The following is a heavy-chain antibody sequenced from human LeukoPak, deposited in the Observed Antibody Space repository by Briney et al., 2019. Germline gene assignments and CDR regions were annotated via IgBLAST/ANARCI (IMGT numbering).Heavy chain of an antibody. J-gene: IGHJ4*02. V-gene: IGHV3-48*01. CDR1: GLTFSKYS. CDR2: IDTSSTTM. D-gene: IGHD2-21*01. CDR3: AGGSLGWTTSSDCCPLDY. Sequence: GGSLRLSCAASGLTFSKYSMTWVRQAPGKGLEWVSFIDTSSTTMYYTDSVKGRFTISRDNSKNTLYLQMNSLRAEDTAVFYCAGGSLGWTTSSDCCPLDYWGQGALVTVSS.